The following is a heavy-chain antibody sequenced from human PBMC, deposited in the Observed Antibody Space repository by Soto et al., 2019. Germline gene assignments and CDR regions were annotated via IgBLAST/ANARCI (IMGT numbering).Heavy chain of an antibody. D-gene: IGHD2-15*01. CDR1: GGTFSSYA. CDR2: INPIFRTA. J-gene: IGHJ6*01. V-gene: IGHV1-69*12. Sequence: QVQLVQSGAEVKKPGSSVKVSCKASGGTFSSYAISWVRQAPGQGLEWMGGINPIFRTADYAQKFQSRVTITADESTSTAYMELSSLRSEDTAVYYCARVETQRYNYGMDVWGEGTTVTFSS. CDR3: ARVETQRYNYGMDV.